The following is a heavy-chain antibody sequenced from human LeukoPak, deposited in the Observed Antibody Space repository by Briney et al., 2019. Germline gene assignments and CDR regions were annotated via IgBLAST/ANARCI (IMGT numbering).Heavy chain of an antibody. Sequence: ASVKVSCKASGYTFTSYGIGWVRQAPGQGLEWMGWISAYNGNTNYAQKLQGRVTMTTDTSTSTAYMELRSLRSDDTAVYYCARDGITMIVVVISDAFDIWGQGTMVTVSS. J-gene: IGHJ3*02. CDR2: ISAYNGNT. D-gene: IGHD3-22*01. CDR3: ARDGITMIVVVISDAFDI. V-gene: IGHV1-18*01. CDR1: GYTFTSYG.